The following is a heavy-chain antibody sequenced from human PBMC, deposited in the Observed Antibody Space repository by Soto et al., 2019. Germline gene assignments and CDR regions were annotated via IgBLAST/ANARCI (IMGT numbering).Heavy chain of an antibody. Sequence: SLRLSCAASGFTFTNYDMNWVRQAPGKGLEWVSGISGSGGSTYYADSVKGRFTISRDNSKNTLYLQMNSLRAEDTAIYYCAKDQFVVVPAAMDVWGQGTTVTVSS. CDR1: GFTFTNYD. CDR2: ISGSGGST. J-gene: IGHJ6*02. V-gene: IGHV3-23*01. CDR3: AKDQFVVVPAAMDV. D-gene: IGHD2-2*01.